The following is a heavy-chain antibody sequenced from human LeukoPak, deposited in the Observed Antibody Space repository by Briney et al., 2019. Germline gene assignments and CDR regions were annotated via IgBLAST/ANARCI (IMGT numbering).Heavy chain of an antibody. CDR3: ARDPKGRSDAFDI. V-gene: IGHV3-23*01. CDR1: GFTFSSYA. CDR2: ISGSGGST. Sequence: GGSLRLSCAASGFTFSSYAMSWVRQAPGKGLEWVSAISGSGGSTYYADSVKGRFTISRDNAKNTLYLQMNSLRSEDVAVYYCARDPKGRSDAFDIWGQGTMVTVSS. J-gene: IGHJ3*02.